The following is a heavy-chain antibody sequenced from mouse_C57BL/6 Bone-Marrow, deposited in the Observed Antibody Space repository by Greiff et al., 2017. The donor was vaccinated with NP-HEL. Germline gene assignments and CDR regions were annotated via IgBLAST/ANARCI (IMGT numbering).Heavy chain of an antibody. CDR3: ARAIKGDYYLNAY. D-gene: IGHD1-1*01. Sequence: VQLQQSGPELVKPGASVKLSCKASGYTFTSYDINWVKQRPGQGLEWIGWIYPRDGSTKYNEKFKGKATLTVDTSSSTAYMELHSLTSEDSAVYVCARAIKGDYYLNAYWGQGTLVTVSA. J-gene: IGHJ3*01. V-gene: IGHV1-85*01. CDR2: IYPRDGST. CDR1: GYTFTSYD.